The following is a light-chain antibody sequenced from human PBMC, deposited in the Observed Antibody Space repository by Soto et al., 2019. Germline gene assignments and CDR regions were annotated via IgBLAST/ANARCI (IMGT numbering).Light chain of an antibody. CDR2: GAS. J-gene: IGKJ1*01. V-gene: IGKV1-5*01. CDR1: QSISTW. Sequence: DIQLTQSPSTLSASAGDRVTITCRASQSISTWLAWYQHTPGKAPKLLIYGASSLASGVPSRFSGSGSGTEFTLTISSLQPDDFATYYCQQHNGYSESMFGQGTKVDIK. CDR3: QQHNGYSESM.